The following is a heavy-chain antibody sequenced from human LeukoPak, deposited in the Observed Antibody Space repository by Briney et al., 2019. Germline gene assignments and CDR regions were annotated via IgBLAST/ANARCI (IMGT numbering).Heavy chain of an antibody. J-gene: IGHJ4*02. V-gene: IGHV3-33*06. D-gene: IGHD6-19*01. CDR2: ILSDGSKE. CDR3: AKDLGHLVAVAGVIV. Sequence: GGSLRLSCAASGFTFRSYGMHWVRQAPGKGLEWVAVILSDGSKEFYTDSVKGRFTISRDNSKNTLYLQMNSLRAEDTAVYYCAKDLGHLVAVAGVIVWGQGTLVTVSS. CDR1: GFTFRSYG.